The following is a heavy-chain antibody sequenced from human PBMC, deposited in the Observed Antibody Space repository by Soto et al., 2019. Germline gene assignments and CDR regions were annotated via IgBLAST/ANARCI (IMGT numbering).Heavy chain of an antibody. CDR2: IYYSGST. Sequence: PWETLSLTCAVSCGSISSGNYYWTWIRQSPGKGLEWIGYIYYSGSTLYNPSLKSRVTISVDMSKNQFSLNLSSVTAADTAVYYCAGDSSGYFWFDPWGQGTLVTVSS. CDR3: AGDSSGYFWFDP. CDR1: CGSISSGNYY. V-gene: IGHV4-30-4*01. D-gene: IGHD3-22*01. J-gene: IGHJ5*02.